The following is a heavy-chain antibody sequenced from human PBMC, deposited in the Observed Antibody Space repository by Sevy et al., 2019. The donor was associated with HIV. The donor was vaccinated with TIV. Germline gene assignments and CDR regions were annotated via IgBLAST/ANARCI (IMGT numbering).Heavy chain of an antibody. CDR1: GFTLSSYD. CDR2: ISGSGGST. D-gene: IGHD6-19*01. CDR3: AKEGDSSGPVSIDY. Sequence: GGSLRLSCAASGFTLSSYDMSWVRQAPGKGLEWVSAISGSGGSTYYADSVKGRFTISRDNSKNTLYLQMNSLRAEDTAVYYCAKEGDSSGPVSIDYWGQGTLVTVSS. J-gene: IGHJ4*02. V-gene: IGHV3-23*01.